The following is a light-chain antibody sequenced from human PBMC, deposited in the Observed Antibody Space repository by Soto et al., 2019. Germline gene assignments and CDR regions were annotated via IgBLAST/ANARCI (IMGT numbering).Light chain of an antibody. CDR1: QSISTY. V-gene: IGKV1-39*01. J-gene: IGKJ2*02. Sequence: DIQMTQSPSSLSASVGDRVTITCRASQSISTYLNWYQQKVGKAPKLLIYAASSLQRGVPSRFSVSGSGTEFNLTITRLQPKDFATYYLQQSYSTPRTFGQGTKLEIK. CDR2: AAS. CDR3: QQSYSTPRT.